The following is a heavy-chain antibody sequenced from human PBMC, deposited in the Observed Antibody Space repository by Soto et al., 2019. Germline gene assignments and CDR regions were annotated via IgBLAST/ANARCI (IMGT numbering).Heavy chain of an antibody. D-gene: IGHD1-26*01. CDR2: IIPIFGTA. CDR1: GGTFSSYS. Sequence: QVQLVQSGAEVKKPGSSVKVSCKASGGTFSSYSINWVRQAPGQGLEWMGEIIPIFGTANYAQKFQGRVTITADESTSTAYMELSSLRSEDTDVYYCARDGGRHSGGIDYWGQGILVTVSS. CDR3: ARDGGRHSGGIDY. J-gene: IGHJ4*02. V-gene: IGHV1-69*01.